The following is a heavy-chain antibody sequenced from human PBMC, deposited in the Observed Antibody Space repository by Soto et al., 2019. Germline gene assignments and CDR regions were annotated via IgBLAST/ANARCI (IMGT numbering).Heavy chain of an antibody. CDR3: ARASNSSSGYYYYYMDV. CDR2: INHSGST. CDR1: GGSFSGYY. Sequence: SETLSLTCAVYGGSFSGYYWSWIRQPPGKGLEWIGEINHSGSTNYNPSLKSRVTISVDTSKNQFSLKLSSVTAADTAVYYCARASNSSSGYYYYYMDVWGKGTTVTVSS. J-gene: IGHJ6*03. D-gene: IGHD6-6*01. V-gene: IGHV4-34*01.